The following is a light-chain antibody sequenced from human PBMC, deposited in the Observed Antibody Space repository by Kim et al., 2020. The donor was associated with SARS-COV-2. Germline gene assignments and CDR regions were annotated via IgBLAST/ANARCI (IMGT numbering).Light chain of an antibody. CDR3: QVWDTSRDPNWV. CDR1: NIESKS. CDR2: YDS. J-gene: IGLJ3*02. V-gene: IGLV3-21*04. Sequence: PGTTALITCGGNNIESKSVHCYQQQPGQAPPRVIYYDSDRPSGIPARFSGSNSGGTATLTISRVEAGDEADYYCQVWDTSRDPNWVFGGGTKLTVL.